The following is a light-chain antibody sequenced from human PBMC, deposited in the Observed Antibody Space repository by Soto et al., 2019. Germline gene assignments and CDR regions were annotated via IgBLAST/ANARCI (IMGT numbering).Light chain of an antibody. Sequence: EIVMTQSPATLSVSPGERATLSCRASQSVTSDLAWYHQKPGQAPRLLIYGASTRATGIPARFSGSGSGTEITLTINSLQSEDFAVYYCQQYNNWPRTFGQGTKVDIK. CDR1: QSVTSD. CDR3: QQYNNWPRT. V-gene: IGKV3-15*01. CDR2: GAS. J-gene: IGKJ1*01.